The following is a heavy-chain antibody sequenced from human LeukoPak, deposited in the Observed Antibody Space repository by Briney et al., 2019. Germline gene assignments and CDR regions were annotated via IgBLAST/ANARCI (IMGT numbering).Heavy chain of an antibody. Sequence: GGSLRLSCAAAGFTFNNYWMTWVRQAPGKGLEWVANIKQDGSEKFYVDSVKGRFTISRDNAKNSLYLQMNSLRADDTAVYYCARDKAKYCSSTSCYRDYYYYYMDVWGKGTTVTISS. D-gene: IGHD2-2*01. CDR3: ARDKAKYCSSTSCYRDYYYYYMDV. J-gene: IGHJ6*03. CDR2: IKQDGSEK. V-gene: IGHV3-7*01. CDR1: GFTFNNYW.